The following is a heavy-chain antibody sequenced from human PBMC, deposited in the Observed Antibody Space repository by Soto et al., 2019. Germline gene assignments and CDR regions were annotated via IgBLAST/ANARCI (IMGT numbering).Heavy chain of an antibody. CDR3: AREDRDRETGLVPAAIDGMDV. D-gene: IGHD2-2*01. V-gene: IGHV1-69*08. J-gene: IGHJ6*02. CDR2: IIPVFGIP. Sequence: QVQLVQSGAEVKKPGSSVKVSCKASGGTFSRYSITWVRQAPGHGLEWMGRIIPVFGIPTYAQKFQGRVTITAVKSTSTAYMELSSLRSEDTAVYYCAREDRDRETGLVPAAIDGMDVWGQGTTVTVSS. CDR1: GGTFSRYS.